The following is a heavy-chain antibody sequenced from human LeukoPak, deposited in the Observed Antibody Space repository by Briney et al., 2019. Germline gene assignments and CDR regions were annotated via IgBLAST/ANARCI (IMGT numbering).Heavy chain of an antibody. Sequence: SETLSLTCAVSGGSISSSNWWNWIRQPPGKGLEWIGEIYHSGSTNYNPSLKSRVTISVDTSKNQFSLKLSSVTAADTAVYYCARGRAITFGGVIVTALGAFDIWGQGTTVTISS. D-gene: IGHD3-16*02. V-gene: IGHV4-4*02. J-gene: IGHJ3*02. CDR2: IYHSGST. CDR3: ARGRAITFGGVIVTALGAFDI. CDR1: GGSISSSNW.